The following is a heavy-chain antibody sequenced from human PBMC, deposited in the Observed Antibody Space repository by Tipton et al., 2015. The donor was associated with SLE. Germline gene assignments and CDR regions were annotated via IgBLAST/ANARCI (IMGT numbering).Heavy chain of an antibody. CDR1: GGSISSGGYY. J-gene: IGHJ4*02. CDR2: IYYSGST. Sequence: LRLSCAVSGGSISSGGYYWSWIRQHPGKGLEWIGYIYYSGSTYYNPSLKSRVTISVDTSKNQFSLKLSSVTAADTAVYYCAREVGNYDDYWGQGTLVTGSS. V-gene: IGHV4-31*11. CDR3: AREVGNYDDY.